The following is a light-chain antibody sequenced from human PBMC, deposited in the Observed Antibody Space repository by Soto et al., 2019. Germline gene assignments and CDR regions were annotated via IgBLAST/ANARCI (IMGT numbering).Light chain of an antibody. CDR1: QNVGGS. CDR3: QQYTSDLYT. CDR2: RAS. V-gene: IGKV3-15*01. J-gene: IGKJ2*01. Sequence: VMTQSPATLSVSPGERATLSCRASQNVGGSVAWYQQKPGQAPRLLIYRASTRATGIPARFSGSGSGTEFSLTINSLQPEDFATYHCQQYTSDLYTFGQGTRLQ.